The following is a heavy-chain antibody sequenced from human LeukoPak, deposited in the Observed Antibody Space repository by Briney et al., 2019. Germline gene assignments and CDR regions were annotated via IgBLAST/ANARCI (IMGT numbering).Heavy chain of an antibody. CDR2: ISSSSSTI. D-gene: IGHD4-23*01. J-gene: IGHJ6*02. Sequence: GGSLRLSCAASGFTFSSYSMNWVRQAPGKGLEWVSYISSSSSTIYYADSVKGRFTISRDNAKNSLYLQMNSLRDEDTAVYYCARDQGDNSFDYYYGMDVWGQGTTVTVSS. CDR1: GFTFSSYS. V-gene: IGHV3-48*02. CDR3: ARDQGDNSFDYYYGMDV.